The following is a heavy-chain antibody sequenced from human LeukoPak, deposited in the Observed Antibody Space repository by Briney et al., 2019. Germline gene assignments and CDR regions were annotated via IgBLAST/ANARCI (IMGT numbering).Heavy chain of an antibody. D-gene: IGHD3-10*01. V-gene: IGHV3-23*01. J-gene: IGHJ4*02. CDR1: GFTFSSYA. CDR3: ARERHQLLLWFGELKSDFDY. CDR2: ISGGGDNT. Sequence: PGGSLRLSCAASGFTFSSYAMNWVRQAPGKGLEWVSAISGGGDNTYYADSVKGRFTISRDNSKNTLYLQMNSLRAEDTAVYYCARERHQLLLWFGELKSDFDYWGQGTLVTVSS.